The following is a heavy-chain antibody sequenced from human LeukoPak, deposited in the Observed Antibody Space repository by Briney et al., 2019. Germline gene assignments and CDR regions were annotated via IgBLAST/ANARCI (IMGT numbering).Heavy chain of an antibody. V-gene: IGHV4-59*01. J-gene: IGHJ4*02. CDR2: IYYSGST. Sequence: SETLSLTCTVSGGSISSYYWSWIRQPPGKGLEGIGYIYYSGSTNYNPSLKSRVTISVDTSKNQFSLKLSSVTAADTAVYYCARTFPSPRRGGRYFLDYWGQGTLVTVSS. D-gene: IGHD3-10*01. CDR3: ARTFPSPRRGGRYFLDY. CDR1: GGSISSYY.